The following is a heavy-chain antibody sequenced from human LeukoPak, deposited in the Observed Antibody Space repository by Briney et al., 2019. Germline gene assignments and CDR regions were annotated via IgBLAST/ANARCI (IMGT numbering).Heavy chain of an antibody. CDR3: ARRPPYSSGWSVGWFDP. V-gene: IGHV1-8*01. Sequence: GESLKISCKGSGYTFTSYDINWVRQATGQGLEWMGWMNPNSGNTGYAQKFQGRVTMTRNTSISTAYMELSSLRSEDTAVYYCARRPPYSSGWSVGWFDPWGQGTLVTVSS. J-gene: IGHJ5*02. CDR1: GYTFTSYD. CDR2: MNPNSGNT. D-gene: IGHD6-19*01.